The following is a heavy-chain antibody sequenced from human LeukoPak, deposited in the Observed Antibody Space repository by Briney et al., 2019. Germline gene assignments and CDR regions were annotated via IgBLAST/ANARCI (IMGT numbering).Heavy chain of an antibody. CDR3: AKPISGGLPVTDDWFPP. V-gene: IGHV3-23*01. D-gene: IGHD6-19*01. Sequence: PGGSLRLSCTASGFALSVYAMSWLRQPPGKGLEWVSTINANSGTTSYAASVRGRFTISRDNSKNTLYLQLNTLRADDTATYYCAKPISGGLPVTDDWFPPWGKGTLVVVSS. CDR2: INANSGTT. CDR1: GFALSVYA. J-gene: IGHJ5*01.